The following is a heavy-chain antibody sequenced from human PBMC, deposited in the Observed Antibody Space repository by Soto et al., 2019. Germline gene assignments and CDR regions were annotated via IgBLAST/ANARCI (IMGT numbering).Heavy chain of an antibody. CDR2: TYYRSQWYN. J-gene: IGHJ5*02. CDR3: ARDQAHNGKGNWFSP. V-gene: IGHV6-1*01. CDR1: GDSVSSNSAA. Sequence: QVPLQQSGPGLVKPSHTLSLTCAISGDSVSSNSAAWNWIRQSPSRGLEWLGRTYYRSQWYNDYAVSVKSRINGNPDTSKNQFSLHLNSVTPEDTAVYYCARDQAHNGKGNWFSPWGQGTLVTVSA. D-gene: IGHD1-20*01.